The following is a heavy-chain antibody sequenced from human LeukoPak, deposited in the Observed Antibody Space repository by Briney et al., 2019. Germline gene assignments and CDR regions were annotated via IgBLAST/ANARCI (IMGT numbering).Heavy chain of an antibody. D-gene: IGHD1-26*01. CDR1: GFTFSSYA. V-gene: IGHV3-23*01. Sequence: PGGSLRLSCAASGFTFSSYAMSWVRQAPGKGLEWVSAISGGGGSTYYADSVKGRFTISRDNSKNTLYLQMNSLRAEDTAVYYCAKDQSRSYAPDYWGQGTLVTVSS. J-gene: IGHJ4*02. CDR3: AKDQSRSYAPDY. CDR2: ISGGGGST.